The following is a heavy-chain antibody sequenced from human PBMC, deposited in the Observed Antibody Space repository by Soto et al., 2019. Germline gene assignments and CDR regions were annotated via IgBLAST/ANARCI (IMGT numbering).Heavy chain of an antibody. V-gene: IGHV3-49*03. CDR3: TRGGFTFIPAHFDY. D-gene: IGHD3-16*01. CDR1: GFTFGDYA. J-gene: IGHJ4*02. Sequence: GGSLRLSCRASGFTFGDYAMSWFRQAPGKGLEWVGFIRSKAYGGTTEYAASVKGRFTISRDDSKSIAYLQMNSLKTEDTAVYYCTRGGFTFIPAHFDYWGQGTLVTVSS. CDR2: IRSKAYGGTT.